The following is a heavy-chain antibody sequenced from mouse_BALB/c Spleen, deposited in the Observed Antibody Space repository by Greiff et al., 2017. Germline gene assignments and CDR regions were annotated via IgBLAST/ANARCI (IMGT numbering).Heavy chain of an antibody. CDR1: GFTFSSYA. J-gene: IGHJ1*01. CDR2: ISSGGSYT. D-gene: IGHD1-1*01. V-gene: IGHV5-9-3*01. CDR3: ARHGYGGYFDV. Sequence: EVMLVESGGGLVKPGGSLKLSCAASGFTFSSYAMSWVRQTPEKRLEWVATISSGGSYTYYPDSVKGRFTISRDNAKNTLYLQMSSLRSEDTAMYYCARHGYGGYFDVWGAGTTVTVSS.